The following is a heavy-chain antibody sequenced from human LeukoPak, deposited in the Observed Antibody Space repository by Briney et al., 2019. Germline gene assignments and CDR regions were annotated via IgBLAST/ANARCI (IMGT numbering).Heavy chain of an antibody. J-gene: IGHJ4*02. CDR1: GYSFTSYW. D-gene: IGHD2-15*01. CDR2: IYPGDSDT. V-gene: IGHV5-51*01. Sequence: GESLKISCKGSGYSFTSYWIGWVRQMPGKGLEWMGIIYPGDSDTRYSPSLQGQVTISADKSISTAYQQWSSLKASDTAMYYCAKLAGYCSGGSCSYYFDYWGQGTLVTVSP. CDR3: AKLAGYCSGGSCSYYFDY.